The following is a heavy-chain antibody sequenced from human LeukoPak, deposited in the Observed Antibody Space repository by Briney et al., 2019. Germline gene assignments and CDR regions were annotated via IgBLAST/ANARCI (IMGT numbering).Heavy chain of an antibody. V-gene: IGHV3-15*01. Sequence: GGSLRLSCAVSGFTFSDAWMNWIRQAPGKGLEWVGRIKTKTDGGTTAYAAPVKGRFTISRDDSKNTVYLQMNSLKNEDTAVYYCTTDTQADYWGQGALVTVSS. CDR1: GFTFSDAW. CDR2: IKTKTDGGTT. CDR3: TTDTQADY. J-gene: IGHJ4*02.